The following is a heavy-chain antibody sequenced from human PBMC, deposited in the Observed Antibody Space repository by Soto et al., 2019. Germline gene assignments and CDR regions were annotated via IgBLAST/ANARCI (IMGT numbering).Heavy chain of an antibody. Sequence: QVQLVQSGAEVKKPGSSVKVSCKASGGTFSSYAISWVRQAPGQGLEWMGGIIPIFGTANYAQKFQGRVTITSYESTSTAYMELSSLRSEDTAVYYCASRMTTVVTPYWYFDLWGRGTLVTVSS. CDR2: IIPIFGTA. CDR1: GGTFSSYA. D-gene: IGHD4-17*01. CDR3: ASRMTTVVTPYWYFDL. J-gene: IGHJ2*01. V-gene: IGHV1-69*05.